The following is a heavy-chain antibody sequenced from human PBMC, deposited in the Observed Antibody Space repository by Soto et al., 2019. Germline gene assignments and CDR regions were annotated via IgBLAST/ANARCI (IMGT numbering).Heavy chain of an antibody. V-gene: IGHV3-7*01. Sequence: EVQLVESGGGLVQPGGSLRLSCAASGFSFSSYWMSWGRQAPGKGLEWVASIKQDGSEKQYVDSVKGRFTISRDNVKNSLYLQMSSLRAEDTAVYYCARGRGMDVWGQGTTVTVSS. J-gene: IGHJ6*02. CDR1: GFSFSSYW. CDR2: IKQDGSEK. CDR3: ARGRGMDV.